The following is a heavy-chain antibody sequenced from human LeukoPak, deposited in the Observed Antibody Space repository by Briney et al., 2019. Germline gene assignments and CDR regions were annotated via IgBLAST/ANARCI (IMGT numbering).Heavy chain of an antibody. V-gene: IGHV4-4*02. CDR1: GGSISSSNW. J-gene: IGHJ4*02. D-gene: IGHD4-23*01. CDR2: IYHSGST. Sequence: SETLSLTCAVSGGSISSSNWWSWVRQPPGKGLEWIGEIYHSGSTNYNPSLKSRVTISVDKSKNQFSLKLSSVTAADTAVYFCARVWDYGGKADYWGEGTLVTVSS. CDR3: ARVWDYGGKADY.